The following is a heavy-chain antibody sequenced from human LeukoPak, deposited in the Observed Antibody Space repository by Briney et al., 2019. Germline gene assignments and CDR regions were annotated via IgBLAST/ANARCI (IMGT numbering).Heavy chain of an antibody. CDR1: GYSISSGYY. V-gene: IGHV4-38-2*02. CDR2: IYHSGST. CDR3: AREGLDSYGSYYYYYYMDV. Sequence: SETLSLTCAVSGYSISSGYYWGWIRQPPGKGLEWIGSIYHSGSTYYNPSLKSRVTISVDTSKNQFSLKLSSVTAADTAVYYCAREGLDSYGSYYYYYYMDVWGKGTTVTVSS. J-gene: IGHJ6*03. D-gene: IGHD5-18*01.